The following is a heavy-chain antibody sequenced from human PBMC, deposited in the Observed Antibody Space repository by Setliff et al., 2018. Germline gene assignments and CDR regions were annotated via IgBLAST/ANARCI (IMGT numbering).Heavy chain of an antibody. D-gene: IGHD3-3*01. CDR1: GDSMSGAS. Sequence: SETLSLTCTVSGDSMSGASIWAWIRLPPGRGLEFMGYVFPNGAAKYDPSLKSRLAISLDTSKNQFSLSLTSETAEDTAVYYCARMSGFQYIDVWDKGTTVTVSS. CDR2: VFPNGAA. J-gene: IGHJ6*03. V-gene: IGHV4-4*08. CDR3: ARMSGFQYIDV.